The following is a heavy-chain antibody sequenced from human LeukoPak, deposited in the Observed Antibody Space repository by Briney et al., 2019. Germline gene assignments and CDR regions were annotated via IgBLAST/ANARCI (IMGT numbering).Heavy chain of an antibody. CDR1: GFTFSSYN. D-gene: IGHD2-15*01. Sequence: GGSLRLSCVVSGFTFSSYNMDWVRQPPGKGLEWVASFDGNADGTYYADSVKGRCTISRDNSKNTLYLQMNSLRAEDTAIYYCAKPRIIGLGWAQFDYWGQGSLVTVSS. J-gene: IGHJ4*02. CDR2: FDGNADGT. CDR3: AKPRIIGLGWAQFDY. V-gene: IGHV3-23*01.